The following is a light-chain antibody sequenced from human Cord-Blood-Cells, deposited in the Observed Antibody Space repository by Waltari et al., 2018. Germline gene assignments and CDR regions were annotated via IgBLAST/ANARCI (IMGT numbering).Light chain of an antibody. CDR3: QQRSNWPQVT. CDR2: DAS. V-gene: IGKV3-11*01. J-gene: IGKJ4*01. Sequence: EIVLTQPPATLSLSPGERATISCRASQGVSSYLAWYQQKPGQAPRLLIYDASNRATGIPARFSGSGSGTDFTLTISSLEPEDFAVYYCQQRSNWPQVTFGGGTKVEIK. CDR1: QGVSSY.